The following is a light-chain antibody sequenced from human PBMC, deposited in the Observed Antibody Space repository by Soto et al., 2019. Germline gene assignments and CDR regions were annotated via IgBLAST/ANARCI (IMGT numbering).Light chain of an antibody. V-gene: IGLV2-8*01. CDR1: RNDVGGYNY. CDR3: SSYAGSTYLGL. Sequence: QSALTQPPSASGSPGQSVTISCTGTRNDVGGYNYVSWYQQHPGKAPKLMIYEVSKRPSGVPDRFSGSKSGNTASLTVSGLQAEDEADYYCSSYAGSTYLGLFGGGTKLTVL. CDR2: EVS. J-gene: IGLJ2*01.